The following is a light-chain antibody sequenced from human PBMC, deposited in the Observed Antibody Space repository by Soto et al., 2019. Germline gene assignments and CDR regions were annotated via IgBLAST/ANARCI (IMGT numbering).Light chain of an antibody. V-gene: IGKV3-20*01. CDR1: QSISRY. CDR3: QQYGSSPPT. Sequence: DTVLTQSPGTLSLSPGERATLSCRASQSISRYLAWYQQKPGQGPRLLIYGASSRATGTPDRFSGSGSGTDFTLTINRLEPEDFALYYCQQYGSSPPTFGQGTKVDIK. CDR2: GAS. J-gene: IGKJ1*01.